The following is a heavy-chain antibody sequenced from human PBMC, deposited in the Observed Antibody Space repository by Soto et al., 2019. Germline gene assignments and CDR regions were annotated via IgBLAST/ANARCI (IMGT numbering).Heavy chain of an antibody. CDR1: GFTFSNAW. CDR2: VKSKNDGGTT. J-gene: IGHJ4*01. Sequence: EVHLVESGGGLVKPGGSLRLSCAASGFTFSNAWINWVRQAPGKGLEWVCRVKSKNDGGTTDFAAPVKGRFAISRDDSKNMVYLEMNSLQTEDTAIYYCTTDSYITSIIVRFDYWGHGTLVTVSS. D-gene: IGHD3-22*01. V-gene: IGHV3-15*07. CDR3: TTDSYITSIIVRFDY.